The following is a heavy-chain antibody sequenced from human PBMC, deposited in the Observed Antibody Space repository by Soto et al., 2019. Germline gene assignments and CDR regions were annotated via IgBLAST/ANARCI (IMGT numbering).Heavy chain of an antibody. CDR3: ALDVGGPPYYYYYGMDV. CDR2: IKQDGSEK. CDR1: GFTFSSYW. J-gene: IGHJ6*02. V-gene: IGHV3-7*05. Sequence: GGSLRLSCAASGFTFSSYWMSWVRQAPGKGLEWVANIKQDGSEKYYVDSVKGRFTISRDNAKNSLYLQMNSLRAEDTAVYYCALDVGGPPYYYYYGMDVWGQGTTVTVSS. D-gene: IGHD2-15*01.